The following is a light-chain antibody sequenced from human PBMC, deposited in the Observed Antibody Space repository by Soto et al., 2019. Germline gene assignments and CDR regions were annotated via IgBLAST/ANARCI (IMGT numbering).Light chain of an antibody. J-gene: IGLJ2*01. CDR1: SSNIGSNS. V-gene: IGLV1-44*01. CDR3: AAWDDTLNGHVV. Sequence: QSVLTQPPSASGTPGQRVTISCSGSSSNIGSNSANWYQQLPGTAPKLVMYSTNQRPSGVPDRFSGSKSGTSACLAISDLLSEDEADYYCAAWDDTLNGHVVFGGGTKLTVL. CDR2: STN.